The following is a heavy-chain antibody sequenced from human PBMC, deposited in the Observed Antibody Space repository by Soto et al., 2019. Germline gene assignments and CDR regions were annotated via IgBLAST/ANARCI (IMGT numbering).Heavy chain of an antibody. V-gene: IGHV1-8*01. D-gene: IGHD5-12*01. CDR2: MNPNSGNT. J-gene: IGHJ6*03. CDR3: ARVGSGYDFNYYYYMDV. CDR1: GYTFTSYD. Sequence: ASVKVSCKASGYTFTSYDINWVRQATGQGLEWMGWMNPNSGNTGYAQKFQGRVTMTRNTSISTAYMELSSLRSEDTAVYYCARVGSGYDFNYYYYMDVWGKGTTVTSP.